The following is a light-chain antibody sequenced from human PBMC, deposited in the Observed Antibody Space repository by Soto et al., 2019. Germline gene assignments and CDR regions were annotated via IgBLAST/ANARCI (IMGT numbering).Light chain of an antibody. J-gene: IGKJ4*01. CDR2: DAS. CDR3: HQRTNWPLT. CDR1: QSVSTY. Sequence: EIVMTQSPATLSVSPGERATLSCRASQSVSTYLAWYQQKPGQAPRLLIYDASNRATGIPARFSGSGSGTDFTLTISSLEPEDFAVYYCHQRTNWPLTFGRGTKVDIK. V-gene: IGKV3-11*01.